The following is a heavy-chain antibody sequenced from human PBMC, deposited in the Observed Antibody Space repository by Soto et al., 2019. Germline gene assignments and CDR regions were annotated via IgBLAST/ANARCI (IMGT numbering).Heavy chain of an antibody. CDR2: INFDGSEK. D-gene: IGHD2-2*01. Sequence: EVQLVESGGGMVQPGGSLRVSCEASGFTFRDYWMSWVRQAPGKGPEWVAKINFDGSEKQYGDSVRGRFTISRGNSRNSPFLQMNSLRAGDTAVYYCVKDGGYCSSSTCYSPRNHYFDSWGQGTLVTVSS. J-gene: IGHJ4*02. CDR3: VKDGGYCSSSTCYSPRNHYFDS. V-gene: IGHV3-7*03. CDR1: GFTFRDYW.